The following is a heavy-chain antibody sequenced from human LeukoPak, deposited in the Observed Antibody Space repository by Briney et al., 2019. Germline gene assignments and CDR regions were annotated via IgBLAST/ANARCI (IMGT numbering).Heavy chain of an antibody. Sequence: PSETLSLTCTVSGGSISSSSYYWGWIRQPPGKGLEWVGSIYYSGSTYYNPSPKSRVTVSVDTSKNQFSRKLSSVTAADPDVYYCARPRYCSSTSCHPQGGWFDPWGQGTQVTVSS. V-gene: IGHV4-39*01. CDR2: IYYSGST. CDR3: ARPRYCSSTSCHPQGGWFDP. J-gene: IGHJ5*02. CDR1: GGSISSSSYY. D-gene: IGHD2-2*01.